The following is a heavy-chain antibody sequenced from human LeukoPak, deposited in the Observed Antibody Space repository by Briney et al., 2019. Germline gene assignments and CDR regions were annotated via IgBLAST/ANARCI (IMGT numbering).Heavy chain of an antibody. CDR3: ARVGYYSSGPFSYFDY. V-gene: IGHV3-30-3*01. CDR1: GFTFSRYA. CDR2: ISYDGSNE. Sequence: PGGSLRLSCAASGFTFSRYAMHWARQAPGKALEWVAVISYDGSNEYYADSVKGRFTISRDSSENTLYLQMNSLRVEDTAVYYCARVGYYSSGPFSYFDYWGQGTLVTVSS. D-gene: IGHD3-10*01. J-gene: IGHJ4*02.